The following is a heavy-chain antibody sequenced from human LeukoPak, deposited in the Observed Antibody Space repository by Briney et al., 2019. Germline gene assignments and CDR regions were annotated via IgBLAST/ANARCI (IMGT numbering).Heavy chain of an antibody. CDR3: ARGRFDP. CDR2: MNPGTGNT. J-gene: IGHJ5*02. CDR1: GYTFHRYD. V-gene: IGHV1-8*01. Sequence: ASLKVSCKASGYTFHRYDINWVRQATGQGLEWMGWMNPGTGNTGYAPRFLGRVIMTRDTSISTAYLHLTSLTLADTAVYYCARGRFDPWGQGTQVIVSS.